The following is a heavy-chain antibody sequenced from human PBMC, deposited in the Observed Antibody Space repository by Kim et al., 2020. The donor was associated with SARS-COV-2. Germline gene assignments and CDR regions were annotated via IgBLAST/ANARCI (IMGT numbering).Heavy chain of an antibody. D-gene: IGHD1-1*01. J-gene: IGHJ3*02. CDR1: GFTFSSYA. CDR3: AKPLRDNLNHGDAFDI. V-gene: IGHV3-23*01. Sequence: LSLTCAASGFTFSSYAMSWVRQAPGKGLEWVSAISGSGGSTYYADSVKGRFTISRDNSKNTLYLQMNSLRAEDTAGYYCAKPLRDNLNHGDAFDIWGQGTMVTVSS. CDR2: ISGSGGST.